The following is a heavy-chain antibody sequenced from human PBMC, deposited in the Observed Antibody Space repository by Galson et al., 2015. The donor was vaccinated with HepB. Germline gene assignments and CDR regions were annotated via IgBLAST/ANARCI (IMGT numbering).Heavy chain of an antibody. J-gene: IGHJ3*02. V-gene: IGHV1-24*01. CDR1: GYTLTELS. CDR3: ATFIMITFGEPPGGAFDI. D-gene: IGHD3-16*01. CDR2: FDPEDGET. Sequence: SVKVSCKVSGYTLTELSMHWVRQAPGKGLEWMGGFDPEDGETIYAQKFQGRVTMTEDTSTDTAYMELSSLRSEDTAVYYCATFIMITFGEPPGGAFDIWGQGTMVTVSS.